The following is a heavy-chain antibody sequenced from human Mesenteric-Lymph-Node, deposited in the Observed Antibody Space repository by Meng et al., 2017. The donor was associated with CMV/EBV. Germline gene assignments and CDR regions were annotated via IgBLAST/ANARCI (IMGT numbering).Heavy chain of an antibody. CDR2: IYHSGST. J-gene: IGHJ3*02. CDR1: GYSISSGYY. Sequence: GSLRLSCTVSGYSISSGYYWGWIRQPPGKGLEWIGSIYHSGSTYYNPSLKSRVTISVDTSKNQFSLKLSSVTAADTAVYYCARESPLTIFGVAIGGAFDIWGQGTMVTVSS. CDR3: ARESPLTIFGVAIGGAFDI. D-gene: IGHD3-3*01. V-gene: IGHV4-38-2*02.